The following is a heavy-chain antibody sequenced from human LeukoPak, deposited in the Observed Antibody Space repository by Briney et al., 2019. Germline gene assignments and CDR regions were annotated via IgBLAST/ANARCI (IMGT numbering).Heavy chain of an antibody. Sequence: SETLSLTCTVSGDSISSGDYYWSWIRQPPGKGLEWIGEINHSGSTNYNPSLKSRVTISVDTSKNQFSLKLSSVAAADTAVYYCARGRMMYYYDSSGYSIRNWFDPWGQGTLVTVSS. J-gene: IGHJ5*02. CDR2: INHSGST. D-gene: IGHD3-22*01. CDR3: ARGRMMYYYDSSGYSIRNWFDP. CDR1: GDSISSGDYY. V-gene: IGHV4-39*07.